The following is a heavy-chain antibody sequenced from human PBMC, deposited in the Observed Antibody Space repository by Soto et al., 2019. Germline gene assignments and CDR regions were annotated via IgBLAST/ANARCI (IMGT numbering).Heavy chain of an antibody. CDR2: ISYDGSNK. Sequence: PGGSLRLSCAASGFTFSSYGMHWVRQAPGKGLEWVAVISYDGSNKYYADSVKGRFTISRDNSKNTLYLQMNSLRAEDTAVYYCAKPIGSYYFFDYWGQGTLVTVSS. CDR3: AKPIGSYYFFDY. D-gene: IGHD1-26*01. CDR1: GFTFSSYG. V-gene: IGHV3-30*18. J-gene: IGHJ4*02.